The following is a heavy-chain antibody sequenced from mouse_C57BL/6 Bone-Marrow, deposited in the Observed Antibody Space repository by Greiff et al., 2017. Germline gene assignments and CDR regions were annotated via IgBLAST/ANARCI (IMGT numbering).Heavy chain of an antibody. CDR3: TTRDCYSYFDY. V-gene: IGHV14-4*01. D-gene: IGHD2-3*01. J-gene: IGHJ2*01. CDR1: GFNIKDDY. Sequence: VQLQQSGAELVRPGASVKLSCTASGFNIKDDYMHWVKQRPEQGLEWIGWIDPENGDTEYASKFQGKATITADTSSNTAYLQLSSLTSEDTAVYYCTTRDCYSYFDYWGQGTTLTVSS. CDR2: IDPENGDT.